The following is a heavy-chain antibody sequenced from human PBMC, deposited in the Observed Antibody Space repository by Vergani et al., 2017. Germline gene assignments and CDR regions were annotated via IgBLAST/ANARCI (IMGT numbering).Heavy chain of an antibody. J-gene: IGHJ6*03. CDR3: ARLGDKQRGYHTFRHRYYYYYMDV. D-gene: IGHD6-25*01. CDR2: IYPGDSDT. V-gene: IGHV5-51*03. CDR1: GYSFTSYW. Sequence: EVQLVQSGAEVKKPGASLKISCKGSGYSFTSYWIGWVRQMPGKGLEWMGIIYPGDSDTRYSPSFQGQVTISADKSISTAYLQWSSLKASDTAMYYCARLGDKQRGYHTFRHRYYYYYMDVWGKGTTVTVSS.